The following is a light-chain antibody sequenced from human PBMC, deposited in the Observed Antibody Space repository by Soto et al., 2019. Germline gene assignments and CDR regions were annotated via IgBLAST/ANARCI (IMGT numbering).Light chain of an antibody. CDR2: DAS. Sequence: IVLTQSPDTLSLSPGEGATLSCRASHSVSGRYLAWDQQKPGQAPRLLIYDASSRATGIPDRFSGSRSRTDFTITISSLEREDSAVYYCQQYGSSPLLTVGGGIMVEIK. J-gene: IGKJ4*01. CDR3: QQYGSSPLLT. CDR1: HSVSGRY. V-gene: IGKV3-20*01.